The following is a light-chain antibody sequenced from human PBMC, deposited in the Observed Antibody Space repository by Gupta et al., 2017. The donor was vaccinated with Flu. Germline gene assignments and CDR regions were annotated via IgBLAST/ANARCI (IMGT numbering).Light chain of an antibody. CDR2: YND. V-gene: IGLV1-44*01. CDR3: SVGDDSRNGVM. Sequence: GTISGTGCCSDMAVNTVDWCHQHPGAAPNLLVYYNDKRSSEVPEGLSAAKSGASTALAISRLQAEDEADYYCSVGDDSRNGVMFGGGTKLTVL. J-gene: IGLJ3*02. CDR1: CSDMAVNT.